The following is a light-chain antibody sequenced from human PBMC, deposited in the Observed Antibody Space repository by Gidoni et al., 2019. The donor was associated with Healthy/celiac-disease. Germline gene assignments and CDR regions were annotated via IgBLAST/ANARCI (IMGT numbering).Light chain of an antibody. CDR3: QSYDSSFNWV. Sequence: QSVLTRPPSVSGAPGQRVTLSCTGRSPNLGAGYDVHWYQELPGTAPKLLIHGNSNRPSGVPARFSGSRSGTSAALAITGLQAEDEADYYCQSYDSSFNWVFGGGTKLTVL. J-gene: IGLJ3*02. V-gene: IGLV1-40*01. CDR1: SPNLGAGYD. CDR2: GNS.